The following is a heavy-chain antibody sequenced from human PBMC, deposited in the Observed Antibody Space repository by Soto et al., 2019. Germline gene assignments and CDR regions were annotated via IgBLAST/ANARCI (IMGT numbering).Heavy chain of an antibody. J-gene: IGHJ6*02. CDR3: ASWLKGPDIGNYYYGMDA. V-gene: IGHV1-69*12. CDR2: IMPIFRAP. CDR1: GGAFSDYA. D-gene: IGHD2-15*01. Sequence: QVQLVQSGAEVKKPGSSVKVSCKASGGAFSDYAFSWVRQAPGQGLEWLGGIMPIFRAPDYAQKFQGRVTITADEFTRTAYMERNTLRSEDTAVYYCASWLKGPDIGNYYYGMDAWGQGTTVTV.